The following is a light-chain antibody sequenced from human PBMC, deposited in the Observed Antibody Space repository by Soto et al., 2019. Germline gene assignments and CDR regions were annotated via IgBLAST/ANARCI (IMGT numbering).Light chain of an antibody. V-gene: IGKV4-1*01. CDR2: WAS. J-gene: IGKJ2*01. CDR1: QNVLYRSSNKSX. CDR3: QQYYNTPYT. Sequence: DIVMTQXXXXXXXSLGERATXXCKSXQNVLYRSSNKSXLAWYQQRPGQPPRLLLYWASTRQSGVPDRFIGSGSETDFTLTISSLQAGDEAIYHCQQYYNTPYTFGQGTNLEIK.